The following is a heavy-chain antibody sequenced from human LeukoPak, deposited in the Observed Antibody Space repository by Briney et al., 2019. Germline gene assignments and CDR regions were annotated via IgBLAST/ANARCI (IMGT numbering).Heavy chain of an antibody. J-gene: IGHJ5*02. V-gene: IGHV4-59*01. D-gene: IGHD6-19*01. CDR3: ARAGSWLVAGHNGFDR. CDR2: IYYSGST. Sequence: SETLSLTCTVSGGSLSGYYWSWIRQPPGKGLEWIGDIYYSGSTNYNPSLKSRVTISVDTSKNQFSLKLSSVAAADTAVYYCARAGSWLVAGHNGFDRWGQGTLVTVSS. CDR1: GGSLSGYY.